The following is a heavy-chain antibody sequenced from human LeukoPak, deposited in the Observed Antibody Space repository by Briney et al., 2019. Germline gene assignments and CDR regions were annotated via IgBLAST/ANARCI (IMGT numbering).Heavy chain of an antibody. CDR2: ISGGSTRT. CDR3: AKDSSSSFYYYGMDV. Sequence: GGSLRLSCAASGFTFSSYSMNRVRQAPGKGLEWVSTISGGSTRTFYAASVKGRFTISRDNSKNTLYLQMNGLRADDTALYYCAKDSSSSFYYYGMDVWGQGTTVTVSS. J-gene: IGHJ6*02. V-gene: IGHV3-23*01. D-gene: IGHD6-6*01. CDR1: GFTFSSYS.